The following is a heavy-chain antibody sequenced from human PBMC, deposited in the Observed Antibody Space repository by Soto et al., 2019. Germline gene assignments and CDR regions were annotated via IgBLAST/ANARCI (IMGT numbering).Heavy chain of an antibody. CDR3: AKDRGYYMDV. Sequence: VQLVESGGGVVQPGRSLRLSCAASGFTFSSYGMHWVRQAPGKGLEWVAVISYDGSNKYYADSVKGRFTISRDNSKNTLYLQMNSLRAEDTAVYYCAKDRGYYMDVWGKGTTVTVSS. J-gene: IGHJ6*03. CDR2: ISYDGSNK. V-gene: IGHV3-30*18. CDR1: GFTFSSYG.